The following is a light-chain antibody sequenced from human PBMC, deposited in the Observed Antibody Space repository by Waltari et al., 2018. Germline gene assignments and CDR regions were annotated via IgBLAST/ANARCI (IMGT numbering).Light chain of an antibody. CDR1: SSNIGSNP. V-gene: IGLV1-44*01. CDR3: AAWDDSLNGVV. CDR2: GTN. J-gene: IGLJ2*01. Sequence: QSVLAQPPSASGTPGQRITISCSGDSSNIGSNPVNWYQQLPGTAPELLIYGTNQRPSGVPDRFSGSKSGTSASLAISGLHSEDEADYYCAAWDDSLNGVVFGGGTKLTVL.